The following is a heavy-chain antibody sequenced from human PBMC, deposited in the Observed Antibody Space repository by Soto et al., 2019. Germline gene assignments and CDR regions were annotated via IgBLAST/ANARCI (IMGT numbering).Heavy chain of an antibody. D-gene: IGHD4-17*01. J-gene: IGHJ3*02. CDR1: GGSISSYY. CDR2: IYYSGST. CDR3: ARLSDYGDYREAFDI. Sequence: QVQLQESGPGLVKPSETLSLTCTVSGGSISSYYWSWIRQPPGKGLEWIGYIYYSGSTNYNPSLKSRVTISVDTSKNQFPLKLSSVTAADTAVYYCARLSDYGDYREAFDIWGQGTMVTVSS. V-gene: IGHV4-59*08.